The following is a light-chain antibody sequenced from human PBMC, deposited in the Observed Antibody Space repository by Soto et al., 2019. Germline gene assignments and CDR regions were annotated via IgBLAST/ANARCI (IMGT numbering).Light chain of an antibody. J-gene: IGKJ2*01. V-gene: IGKV3-20*01. Sequence: EIVMTQSPGTLSLSPGERATISCRASQVIGSRYVAWYHQKSGQAPRLLIYGASSRATGIPDSFSGSGSGTDFTLTISRLEPEDFGVYYCQQFGSSIPHTFGQGTKLEIK. CDR1: QVIGSRY. CDR2: GAS. CDR3: QQFGSSIPHT.